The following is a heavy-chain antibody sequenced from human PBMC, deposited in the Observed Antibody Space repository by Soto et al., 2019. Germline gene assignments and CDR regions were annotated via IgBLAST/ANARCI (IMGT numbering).Heavy chain of an antibody. V-gene: IGHV3-23*01. Sequence: GGSLRLSCVASGFTFNGYAMNWVRQAPRKGLEWVSAVSGSASGTYYADSVEGRFTISRDNSKNTLYLQMNSLRVEDTAVYYCVKAGPFGSGSYRFPFDYWGQGTLVTVSS. J-gene: IGHJ4*02. CDR1: GFTFNGYA. D-gene: IGHD3-10*01. CDR2: VSGSASGT. CDR3: VKAGPFGSGSYRFPFDY.